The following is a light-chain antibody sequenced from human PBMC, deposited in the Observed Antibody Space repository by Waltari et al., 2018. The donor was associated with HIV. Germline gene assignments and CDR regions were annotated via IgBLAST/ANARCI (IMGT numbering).Light chain of an antibody. CDR3: SSYAGSNTVV. J-gene: IGLJ2*01. V-gene: IGLV2-8*01. CDR1: SSDVGAYHY. Sequence: QSALTQPPSASGSPGQSVTISCTGTSSDVGAYHYVSWYQQHPGKAPKRMIYEVNKRPSGVPDRFSGSKSGNTASLSVSGLQAEDEADYYCSSYAGSNTVVFGGGTKLTVL. CDR2: EVN.